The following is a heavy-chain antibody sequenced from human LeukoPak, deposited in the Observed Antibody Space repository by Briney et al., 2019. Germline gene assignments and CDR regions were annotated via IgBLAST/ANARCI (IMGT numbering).Heavy chain of an antibody. V-gene: IGHV4-34*01. J-gene: IGHJ6*02. CDR3: ARGLHIVVVTADYYYGMDV. Sequence: SETLSLTCAVYGGSFSGYYWSWIRQPPGKGLEWIGEINHSGSTNYNPSLKSRVTISVDTSKNQFSPKLSSVTAADTAVYYCARGLHIVVVTADYYYGMDVWGQGTTVTVSS. CDR2: INHSGST. CDR1: GGSFSGYY. D-gene: IGHD2-21*02.